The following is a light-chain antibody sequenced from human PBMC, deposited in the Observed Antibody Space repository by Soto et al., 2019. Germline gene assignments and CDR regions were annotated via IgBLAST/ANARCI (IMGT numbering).Light chain of an antibody. CDR1: SSDVGAYNY. J-gene: IGLJ2*01. V-gene: IGLV2-14*03. Sequence: QSALTQPASVSGSPGQSITISCTVTSSDVGAYNYVSWYQQHPGKAPKLMIYGVSYRSSGVSNRFSGSKSGNTASLTISGLQAEDEADYYCSSYTSSSTLVFGGGTKLTVL. CDR2: GVS. CDR3: SSYTSSSTLV.